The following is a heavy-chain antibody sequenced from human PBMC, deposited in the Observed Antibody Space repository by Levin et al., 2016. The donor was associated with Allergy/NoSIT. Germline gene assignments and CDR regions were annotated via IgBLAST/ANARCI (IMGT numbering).Heavy chain of an antibody. J-gene: IGHJ4*02. Sequence: WIRQPPGKGLEWIGNIYPSGSSFYNPSLKSRVTISVDTSKNQFSLRLSSVTAADTAVYYCARESVGRYYFDHWGQGILVTVSS. D-gene: IGHD1-26*01. CDR3: ARESVGRYYFDH. CDR2: IYPSGSS. V-gene: IGHV4-38-2*02.